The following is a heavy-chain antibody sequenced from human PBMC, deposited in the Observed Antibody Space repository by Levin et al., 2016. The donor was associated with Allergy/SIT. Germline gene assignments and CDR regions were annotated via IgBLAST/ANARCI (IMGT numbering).Heavy chain of an antibody. J-gene: IGHJ4*02. Sequence: VRQMPGKGLEWMGIIYPGDSDTRYSPSFQGQVTISADKSISTAYLQWSSLKASDTAMYYCARLDYYDSSGYYYWGYFDYWGQGTLVTVSS. CDR3: ARLDYYDSSGYYYWGYFDY. D-gene: IGHD3-22*01. CDR2: IYPGDSDT. V-gene: IGHV5-51*01.